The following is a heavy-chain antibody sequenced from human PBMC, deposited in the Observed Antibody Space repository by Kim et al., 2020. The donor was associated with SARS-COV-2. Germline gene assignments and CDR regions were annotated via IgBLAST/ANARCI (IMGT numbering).Heavy chain of an antibody. CDR3: ARLRGYSYGHVAAKPM. Sequence: SETLSLTCAVYGGSFSGYYWSWIRQPPGKGLEWIGEINHSGSTNYNPSLKSRVTISVDTSKNQFSLKLSSVTAADTAVYYCARLRGYSYGHVAAKPMWGQGTLVTVSS. CDR1: GGSFSGYY. D-gene: IGHD5-18*01. V-gene: IGHV4-34*01. CDR2: INHSGST. J-gene: IGHJ4*02.